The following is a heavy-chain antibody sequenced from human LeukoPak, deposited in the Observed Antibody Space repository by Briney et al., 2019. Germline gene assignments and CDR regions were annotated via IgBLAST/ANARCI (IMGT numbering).Heavy chain of an antibody. J-gene: IGHJ4*02. Sequence: SETLSLTCTVSGGSISSYYWSWIRQPAGKGLEWIGRIYTSGSTNYNPSLKSRVTTSVDTSKNQFSPKLSSVTAADTAVYYCATSSGSYPGLDYWGQGTLVTVSS. CDR1: GGSISSYY. V-gene: IGHV4-4*07. D-gene: IGHD1-26*01. CDR2: IYTSGST. CDR3: ATSSGSYPGLDY.